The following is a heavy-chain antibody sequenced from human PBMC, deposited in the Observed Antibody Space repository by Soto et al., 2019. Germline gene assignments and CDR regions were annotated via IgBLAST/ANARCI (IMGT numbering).Heavy chain of an antibody. D-gene: IGHD2-2*02. V-gene: IGHV3-30-3*01. CDR2: IAPDGSQI. J-gene: IGHJ4*02. CDR3: ATDIHATWLLNS. Sequence: PGGSLRLSCAASGFTFSSYAMSWVRQAPGKGLEWVALIAPDGSQIYYADSVKGRFTISRDNSKNTLYLQMDSLRAEDTSLYLCATDIHATWLLNSWGQGTLVTVSS. CDR1: GFTFSSYA.